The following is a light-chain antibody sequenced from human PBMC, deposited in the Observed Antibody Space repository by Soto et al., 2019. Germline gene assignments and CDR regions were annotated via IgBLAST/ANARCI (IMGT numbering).Light chain of an antibody. CDR1: QGISSY. CDR2: AAS. CDR3: QHFKSFPIT. V-gene: IGKV1-12*01. J-gene: IGKJ5*01. Sequence: DIQITQSPSSVSASLGDRVTVACRASQGISSYLAWYQQKPGKAPKLLIYAASTLQSGVPSRFSGSGSGTDFTLTISSLQPEDFATYYCQHFKSFPITFGQGTRLEIK.